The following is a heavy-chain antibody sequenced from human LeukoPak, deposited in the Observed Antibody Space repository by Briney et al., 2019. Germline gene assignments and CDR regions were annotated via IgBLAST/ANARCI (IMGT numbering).Heavy chain of an antibody. CDR1: GGSFSGYY. D-gene: IGHD3-10*01. Sequence: SETLSLTCAVYGGSFSGYYWSWIRQPPGKGLEWIGEINHSGSTNYNPSLKGRVTISVDTSKNQFSLKLGSVTAADTAVYYCARVNYYGSGSYYRYYYYMDVWGKGTTVTVSS. CDR3: ARVNYYGSGSYYRYYYYMDV. J-gene: IGHJ6*03. CDR2: INHSGST. V-gene: IGHV4-34*01.